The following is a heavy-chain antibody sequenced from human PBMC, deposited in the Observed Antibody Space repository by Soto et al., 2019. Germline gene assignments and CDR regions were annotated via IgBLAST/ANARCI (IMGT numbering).Heavy chain of an antibody. Sequence: GASVKVFCKASGGTFSSYTISCVRQAPGQGLEWMGRIIPILGIANYAQKFQGRVTITADKSTSTAYMELSSLRSEDTAVYYCARDPERDYYGSGSYRNDFDYWGQGTLVTVSS. D-gene: IGHD3-10*01. CDR2: IIPILGIA. V-gene: IGHV1-69*04. CDR1: GGTFSSYT. J-gene: IGHJ4*02. CDR3: ARDPERDYYGSGSYRNDFDY.